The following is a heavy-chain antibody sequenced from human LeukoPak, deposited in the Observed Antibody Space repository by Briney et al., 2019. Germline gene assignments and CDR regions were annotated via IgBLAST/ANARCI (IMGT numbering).Heavy chain of an antibody. J-gene: IGHJ4*02. V-gene: IGHV3-30-3*01. CDR2: ISYDGSNK. CDR3: ARESGGYYSNYVDY. CDR1: GFTFSSYA. D-gene: IGHD4-11*01. Sequence: GRSLRLSCAASGFTFSSYAMHWVRQAPGKGLEWVAVISYDGSNKYYADSVKGRFTISRDNSKNTLYLQMNSLRAEDTAVYYCARESGGYYSNYVDYWGQGTLVTVSS.